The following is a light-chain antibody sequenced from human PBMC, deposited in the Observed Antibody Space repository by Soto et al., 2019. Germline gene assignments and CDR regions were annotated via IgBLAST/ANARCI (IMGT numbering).Light chain of an antibody. CDR3: QQRSDWPLT. CDR2: DAS. Sequence: EIVLTQSPATLSLSPGERATLSCRASQHVSTYLAWYQQKPDQAPRLLIYDASNRATDIPARFSGSGSGTDFTLTISSLEPEDFAVYYCQQRSDWPLTFGGGTRVEI. J-gene: IGKJ4*01. CDR1: QHVSTY. V-gene: IGKV3-11*01.